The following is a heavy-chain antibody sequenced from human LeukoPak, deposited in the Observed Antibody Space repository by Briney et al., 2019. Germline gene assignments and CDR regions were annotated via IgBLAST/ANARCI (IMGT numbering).Heavy chain of an antibody. CDR1: GFTFSDYY. CDR2: ISSSGSTI. Sequence: GGSLRLSCAASGFTFSDYYMSWIRQAPGKGLEWVSYISSSGSTIYYADSVKGRFTISRDDAKNSLYLQMNSLRAEDTAVYYCARIHSNYPFDIWGQGTMVTVSS. V-gene: IGHV3-11*04. J-gene: IGHJ3*02. CDR3: ARIHSNYPFDI. D-gene: IGHD4-11*01.